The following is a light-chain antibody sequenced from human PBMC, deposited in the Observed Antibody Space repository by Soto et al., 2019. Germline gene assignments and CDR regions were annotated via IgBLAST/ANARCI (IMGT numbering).Light chain of an antibody. V-gene: IGLV2-23*01. CDR2: EGS. CDR1: SSDVGSYNL. CDR3: CSYAGGDTFV. Sequence: SALTQPASVSGSPGQSITISCTGTSSDVGSYNLVSWYHQHPGKAPKLMIYEGSKRPSGVSNRFSGSKSGNTASLTISGFQAEDEADYYCCSYAGGDTFVFGTGTKLTVL. J-gene: IGLJ1*01.